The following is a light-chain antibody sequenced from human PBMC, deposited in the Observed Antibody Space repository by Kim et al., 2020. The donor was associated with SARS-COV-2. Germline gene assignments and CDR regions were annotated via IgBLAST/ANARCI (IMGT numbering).Light chain of an antibody. J-gene: IGKJ5*01. CDR1: QGISSW. CDR3: QQYNSYPIT. CDR2: AAS. Sequence: ASGGDRVTITCRACQGISSWLAWYQQKPGQAPKSLIYAASSLHSGVPSRFGGSGSGTDFTLTISSLQPEDFAIYYCQQYNSYPITFGQGTRLEIK. V-gene: IGKV1D-16*01.